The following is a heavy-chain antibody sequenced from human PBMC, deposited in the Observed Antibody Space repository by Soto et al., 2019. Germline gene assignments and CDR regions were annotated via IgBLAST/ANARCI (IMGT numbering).Heavy chain of an antibody. V-gene: IGHV3-23*01. D-gene: IGHD6-19*01. Sequence: PGGSLRLSCAASGFTVSSNYMSWVRQAPGKGLEWVSSISGSGGSTYYADFVKGRFTISRDNSKNTLFLQMNSLRAEDTAVYYCAKVSGWRGRAVAERGFFDYWGQGTLVTVSS. CDR1: GFTVSSNY. CDR2: ISGSGGST. CDR3: AKVSGWRGRAVAERGFFDY. J-gene: IGHJ4*02.